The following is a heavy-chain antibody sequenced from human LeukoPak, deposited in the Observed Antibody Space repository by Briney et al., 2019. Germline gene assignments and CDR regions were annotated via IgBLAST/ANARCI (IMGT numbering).Heavy chain of an antibody. D-gene: IGHD3-22*01. V-gene: IGHV1-8*01. CDR3: ARNYDSSGYYRSGDYFDY. J-gene: IGHJ4*02. CDR1: GYTFTNYD. CDR2: MNPNSGNT. Sequence: GASVKVSCKASGYTFTNYDVNWVRQATGQGLEWVGWMNPNSGNTGYAQKLQGRVTMTTDTSTSTAYMELRSLRSDDTAVYYCARNYDSSGYYRSGDYFDYWGQGTLVTVSS.